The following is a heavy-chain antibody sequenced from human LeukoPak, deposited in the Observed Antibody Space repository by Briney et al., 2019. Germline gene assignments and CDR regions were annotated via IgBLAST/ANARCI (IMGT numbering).Heavy chain of an antibody. J-gene: IGHJ4*02. CDR1: GFTFSSYA. CDR3: ARDQSSGGRWLDY. V-gene: IGHV3-23*01. CDR2: ISGSGGST. Sequence: GSLRLSCAASGFTFSSYAMSWVRQAPGKGLEWVSAISGSGGSTYYAHPVKGRFTISRDNSKNAVYLQMNSLITEDTAMYYCARDQSSGGRWLDYWGRGTLVTVSS. D-gene: IGHD2-15*01.